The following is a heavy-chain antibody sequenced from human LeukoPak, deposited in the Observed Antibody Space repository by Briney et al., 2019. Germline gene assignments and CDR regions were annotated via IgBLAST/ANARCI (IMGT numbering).Heavy chain of an antibody. CDR3: ASSDSSGWNYYYYYGMDV. Sequence: SETLSLTCAVYGGSFSGYYWSWIRQPPGRGLEWIGYIYYSGSTNYNPSLKSRVTISVDTSKNQFSLKLSSVTAADTAVYYCASSDSSGWNYYYYYGMDVWGQGTTVTVSS. V-gene: IGHV4-59*08. CDR2: IYYSGST. CDR1: GGSFSGYY. D-gene: IGHD6-19*01. J-gene: IGHJ6*02.